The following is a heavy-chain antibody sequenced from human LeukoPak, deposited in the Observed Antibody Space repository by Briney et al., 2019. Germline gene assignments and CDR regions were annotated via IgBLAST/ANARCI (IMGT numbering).Heavy chain of an antibody. V-gene: IGHV4-59*01. CDR2: IYYSGST. CDR3: ARDTPRAFDI. CDR1: GGSISSYY. J-gene: IGHJ3*02. Sequence: SETLSLTCTVSGGSISSYYWSWIRQPLGKGLEWIGYIYYSGSTNYNPSLKSRVTISVDTSKNQFSLKLSSVTAADTAVYYCARDTPRAFDIWGQGTMVTVSS.